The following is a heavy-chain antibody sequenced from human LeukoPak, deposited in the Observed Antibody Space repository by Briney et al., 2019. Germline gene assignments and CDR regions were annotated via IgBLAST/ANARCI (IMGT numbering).Heavy chain of an antibody. D-gene: IGHD2-21*01. CDR1: GGSISSSSYY. CDR3: ARGGLLVFDP. V-gene: IGHV4-39*07. J-gene: IGHJ5*02. CDR2: IYYSGST. Sequence: PSETLSLTCTVSGGSISSSSYYWGWIRQPPGKGLEWIGSIYYSGSTYYNPSLKSRVTISVDTSKNQFSLKLSSVTAADTAVYYCARGGLLVFDPWGQGTLVTVSS.